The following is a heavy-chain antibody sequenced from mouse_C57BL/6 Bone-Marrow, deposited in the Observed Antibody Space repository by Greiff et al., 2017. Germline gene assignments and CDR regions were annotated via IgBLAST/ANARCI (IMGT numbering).Heavy chain of an antibody. CDR3: YGSSYNY. V-gene: IGHV3-6*01. CDR2: ISYDGSN. D-gene: IGHD1-1*01. CDR1: GYSITSGYY. Sequence: ESGPGLVKPSQSLSLTCSVTGYSITSGYYWNWIRQFPGNKLEWMGYISYDGSNNYNPSLKNRISITRDTSKNQFFLKLNSVTTEDTPPRYYYGSSYNYWGQGTTLTVSS. J-gene: IGHJ2*01.